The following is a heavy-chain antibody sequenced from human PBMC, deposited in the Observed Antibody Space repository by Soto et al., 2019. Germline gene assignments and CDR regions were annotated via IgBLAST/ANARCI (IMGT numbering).Heavy chain of an antibody. D-gene: IGHD3-3*01. CDR1: GYTFTSYY. CDR2: INPSGGRT. CDR3: ARGRVIFGVVTPSFDY. V-gene: IGHV1-46*03. Sequence: ASVNVSCKPSGYTFTSYYIHWIRQAPGQGLEWMGIINPSGGRTSYTQKFQGRLTMTRDTSTSTVYMELSSLRSDDTAVYYCARGRVIFGVVTPSFDYWGQGTQVTVSS. J-gene: IGHJ4*02.